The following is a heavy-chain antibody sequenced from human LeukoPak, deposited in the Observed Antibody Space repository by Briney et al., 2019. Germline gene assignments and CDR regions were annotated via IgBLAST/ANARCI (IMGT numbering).Heavy chain of an antibody. CDR3: ATDGRGYCSGGSCLWDY. D-gene: IGHD2-15*01. Sequence: GGSLRLSCAASGFTFSSYGMHWVRQHPRKGLEWVTAIRYDGSNKYYADSVKARFTNTRDSSKNTLYLQLNSLIAEDTAVYYCATDGRGYCSGGSCLWDYWGQGTLVTVSS. CDR1: GFTFSSYG. J-gene: IGHJ4*02. CDR2: IRYDGSNK. V-gene: IGHV3-33*01.